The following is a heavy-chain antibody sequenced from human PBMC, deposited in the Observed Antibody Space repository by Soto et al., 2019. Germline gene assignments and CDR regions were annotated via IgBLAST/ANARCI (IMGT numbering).Heavy chain of an antibody. D-gene: IGHD6-13*01. V-gene: IGHV1-3*01. CDR3: ASIAAAGRHYYYYGMDV. Sequence: QVQLVQSGAEVKKPGASVKVSCKASGYTFTSYAMHWVRQAPGQRLEWMGWINAGNGNTKYSQKFQGRVTITRDTSASTAYMELSSLRSEDTAVYYCASIAAAGRHYYYYGMDVWGQGTTVTVSS. J-gene: IGHJ6*02. CDR2: INAGNGNT. CDR1: GYTFTSYA.